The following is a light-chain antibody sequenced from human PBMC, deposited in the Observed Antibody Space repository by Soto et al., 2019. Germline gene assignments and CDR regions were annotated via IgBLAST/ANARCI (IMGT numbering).Light chain of an antibody. CDR2: DVS. CDR3: SSYTISSNLVV. Sequence: QSVLTQPASVSGSPGQSITISCTGTSSDVGGYNYVSWYQQHPGKAPKLMIYDVSNRPSGVSNRFSGSKSGNTASLTISWLQAEDEADYYCSSYTISSNLVVFGGWTMLTVL. J-gene: IGLJ2*01. CDR1: SSDVGGYNY. V-gene: IGLV2-14*01.